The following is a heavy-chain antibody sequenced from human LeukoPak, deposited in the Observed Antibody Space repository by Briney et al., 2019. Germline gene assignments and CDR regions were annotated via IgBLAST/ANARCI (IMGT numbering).Heavy chain of an antibody. Sequence: SETLSLTCSVTGDFFSGSTSDWAWIRQPPGKGLEWIVNSYYRGNTHYSPSLESRVTISVDTSTRQFYLRLNSVTAADTAVYYCARVGVRTYCGSGCYSDYFDSWGQGTLVTVSS. V-gene: IGHV4-39*07. CDR3: ARVGVRTYCGSGCYSDYFDS. CDR2: SYYRGNT. J-gene: IGHJ4*02. CDR1: GDFFSGSTSD. D-gene: IGHD2-21*02.